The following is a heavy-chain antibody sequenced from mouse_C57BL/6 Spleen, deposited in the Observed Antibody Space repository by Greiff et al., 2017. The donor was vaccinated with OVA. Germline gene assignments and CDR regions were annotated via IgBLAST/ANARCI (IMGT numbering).Heavy chain of an antibody. CDR2: IYPRSGNT. V-gene: IGHV1-81*01. Sequence: VMLVESGAELARPGASVKLSCKASGYTFTSYGISWVKQRTGQGLEWIGEIYPRSGNTYYNEKFKGKATLTADKSSSTAYMELRSLTSEDSAVYFCARSGSNYGVDYWGQGTSVTVSS. CDR3: ARSGSNYGVDY. J-gene: IGHJ4*01. D-gene: IGHD2-5*01. CDR1: GYTFTSYG.